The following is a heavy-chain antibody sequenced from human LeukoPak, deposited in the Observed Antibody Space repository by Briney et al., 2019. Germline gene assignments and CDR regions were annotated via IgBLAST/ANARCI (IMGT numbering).Heavy chain of an antibody. CDR2: INPSGGST. Sequence: GSVKVSCKASGYTFTSYYVHWVRQAPGQGLEWMGIINPSGGSTSYAQKFQGRVTMTRDTSTSTVYMELSSLRSEDTAVYYCARIAVAGAYYFDYWGQGTLVTVSS. CDR3: ARIAVAGAYYFDY. V-gene: IGHV1-46*01. J-gene: IGHJ4*02. D-gene: IGHD6-19*01. CDR1: GYTFTSYY.